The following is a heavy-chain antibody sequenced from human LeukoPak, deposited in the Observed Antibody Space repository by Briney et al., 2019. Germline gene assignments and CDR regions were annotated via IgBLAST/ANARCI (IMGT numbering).Heavy chain of an antibody. D-gene: IGHD3-16*01. CDR1: GFTFSSYS. CDR2: ISRSSNYI. V-gene: IGHV3-21*01. Sequence: GGSLRLSCAVSGFTFSSYSMNWVRQAPGKGLEWVSSISRSSNYIYYADSVKGRFTISRDNAKNSLYLQMNSLRAEDTALYYCASYSPVDYWGQGTLVTVSS. J-gene: IGHJ4*02. CDR3: ASYSPVDY.